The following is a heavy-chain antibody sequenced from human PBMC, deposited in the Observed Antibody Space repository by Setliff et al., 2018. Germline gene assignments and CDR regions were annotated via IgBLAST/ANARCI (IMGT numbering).Heavy chain of an antibody. CDR1: GFTVSSSD. J-gene: IGHJ5*02. Sequence: PGGFLRLSCATSGFTVSSSDMSWVRQAPGKGLEWISVLSGDGNAYYADSVKGRFTISRDNSQNTLYLQMDSLRPEDTALYYCAKVKKQLIRGSGLDLWGQGTLVTV. V-gene: IGHV3-53*05. CDR3: AKVKKQLIRGSGLDL. CDR2: LSGDGNA. D-gene: IGHD3-10*01.